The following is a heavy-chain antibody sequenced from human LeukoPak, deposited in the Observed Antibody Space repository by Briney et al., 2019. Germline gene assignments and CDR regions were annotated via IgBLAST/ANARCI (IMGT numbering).Heavy chain of an antibody. V-gene: IGHV3-7*01. CDR1: GFTFSSYW. J-gene: IGHJ3*02. CDR3: ARRCYYDSSGYRDAFDI. CDR2: IKQDGSEK. D-gene: IGHD3-22*01. Sequence: TGGSLRLSCAASGFTFSSYWMSWVRQAPGKGLEWVANIKQDGSEKYYVDSVKGRFTISRDNAKNSLYLQMNSLRAEDTAVYYCARRCYYDSSGYRDAFDIWGQGTMVTVSS.